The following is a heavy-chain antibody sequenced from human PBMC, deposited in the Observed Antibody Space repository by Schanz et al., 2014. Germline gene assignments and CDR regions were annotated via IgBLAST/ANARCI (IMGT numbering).Heavy chain of an antibody. CDR2: IWFDGTNK. CDR3: ARDTAQSCIGPSCFEYFQH. CDR1: GFTLSSYG. V-gene: IGHV3-33*01. J-gene: IGHJ1*01. D-gene: IGHD2-2*01. Sequence: QAQLVESGGGVVQPGRSLRLSCSASGFTLSSYGMHWVRQAPGKGLEWLAVIWFDGTNKYNADSVKGRFTLSRDNSKNTLYLQMNSLRAEDTALYYCARDTAQSCIGPSCFEYFQHWGQGALVTVSS.